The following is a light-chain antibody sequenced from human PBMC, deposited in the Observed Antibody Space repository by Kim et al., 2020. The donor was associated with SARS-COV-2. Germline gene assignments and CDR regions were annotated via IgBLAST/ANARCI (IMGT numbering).Light chain of an antibody. J-gene: IGKJ2*01. CDR1: QDIKNY. V-gene: IGKV1-9*01. CDR3: QQFNSPYT. Sequence: LSASLGDRVTSTCRASQDIKNYLAWYQQIPGRAPKLLIYAASTLQSGVSSRFSGSGSGTDFTLTISALQPEDFGDYHCQQFNSPYTFGQGTKLEI. CDR2: AAS.